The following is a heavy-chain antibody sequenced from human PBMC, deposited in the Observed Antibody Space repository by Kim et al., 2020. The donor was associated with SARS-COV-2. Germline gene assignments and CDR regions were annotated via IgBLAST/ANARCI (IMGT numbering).Heavy chain of an antibody. D-gene: IGHD6-6*01. CDR3: AKGQLASDY. CDR2: ST. J-gene: IGHJ4*02. Sequence: STYYADSVKGRFTISRDNSKNTLYLQMNSLRAEDTAVYYCAKGQLASDYWGQGTLVTASS. V-gene: IGHV3-23*01.